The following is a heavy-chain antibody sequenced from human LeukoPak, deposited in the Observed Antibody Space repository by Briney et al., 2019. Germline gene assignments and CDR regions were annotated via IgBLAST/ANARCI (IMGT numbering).Heavy chain of an antibody. CDR2: ISPSGAIT. J-gene: IGHJ3*02. CDR3: ARHTTGYNSPRDSFNI. CDR1: GYTFTNYY. Sequence: ASVKVSCKASGYTFTNYYMHWVRQAPGQGLEWMGMISPSGAITSYAQKFQGRVTMTRDVSTSTAYMELSSLRSEDTTVYYCARHTTGYNSPRDSFNIWGQGTMVTVSS. V-gene: IGHV1-46*01. D-gene: IGHD1-1*01.